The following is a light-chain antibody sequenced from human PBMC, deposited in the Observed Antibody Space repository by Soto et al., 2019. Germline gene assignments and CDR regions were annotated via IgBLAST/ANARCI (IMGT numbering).Light chain of an antibody. J-gene: IGKJ3*01. CDR1: QSVLHTADNRNY. CDR2: WAS. Sequence: DIVMTQSPYYLPVSLGERATINCKSSQSVLHTADNRNYLAWYQQKPGQPPKLLIYWASTREFGVPDRFSGGGSGTDFTLTISTLQAEDVAVYYCQQYYTTPLTFGPGTKVDIK. CDR3: QQYYTTPLT. V-gene: IGKV4-1*01.